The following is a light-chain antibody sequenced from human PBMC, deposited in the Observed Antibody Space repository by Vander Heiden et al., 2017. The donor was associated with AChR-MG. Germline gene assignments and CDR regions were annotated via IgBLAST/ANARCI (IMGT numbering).Light chain of an antibody. J-gene: IGKJ3*01. Sequence: VMTQSPATLSVSPGERATLSCRASQSVSSNLAWYQQKPGKAPRLLIYGAFTRATGSPARFSGSGSGTEFTLTISSLQSEDFAVYYCHQDDNLPRTFGPGTKVDIK. CDR1: QSVSSN. CDR3: HQDDNLPRT. CDR2: GAF. V-gene: IGKV3D-15*01.